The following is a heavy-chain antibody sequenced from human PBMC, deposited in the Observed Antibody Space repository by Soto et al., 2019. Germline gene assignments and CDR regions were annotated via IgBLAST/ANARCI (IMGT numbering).Heavy chain of an antibody. J-gene: IGHJ5*02. CDR3: ARMFANYVNGKWFDT. CDR1: YGSIGIYY. D-gene: IGHD3-10*02. CDR2: IDYIWNT. V-gene: IGHV4-59*12. Sequence: SETLSRTSTFSYGSIGIYYWSWIRQPPGKGLEWLGNIDYIWNTNYNASLKSRVTMSIDTSKNRFSLKLPYVTTADTAVYYSARMFANYVNGKWFDTWVQGPLVTVS.